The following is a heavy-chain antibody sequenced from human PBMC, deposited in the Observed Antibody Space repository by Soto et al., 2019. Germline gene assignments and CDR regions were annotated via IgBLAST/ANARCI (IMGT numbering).Heavy chain of an antibody. V-gene: IGHV3-48*03. CDR1: GFTFSSYE. J-gene: IGHJ5*02. Sequence: EVQLVESGGGLVQPGGSLRLSCAASGFTFSSYEMNWVRQAPGKGLEWVSYISSSGSTIYYADSVKGRFTISRDNAKNALSLQMNSLRAEDTAVYYCARFDDGDYLNWFDPWGQGTLVTVSS. D-gene: IGHD4-17*01. CDR3: ARFDDGDYLNWFDP. CDR2: ISSSGSTI.